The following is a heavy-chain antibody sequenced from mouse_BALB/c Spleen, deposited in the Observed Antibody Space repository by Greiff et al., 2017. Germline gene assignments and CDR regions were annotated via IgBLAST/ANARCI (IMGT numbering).Heavy chain of an antibody. CDR2: INPSSGYT. CDR1: GYTFTSYT. V-gene: IGHV1-4*01. Sequence: QVQLQQSGAELARPGASVKMSCKASGYTFTSYTMHWVKQRPGQGLEWIGYINPSSGYTNYNQKFKDKATLTADKSSSTAYMQLSSLTSEDSAVYYCASAPYYGSSYWYFDVWGAGTTVTVSS. D-gene: IGHD1-1*01. CDR3: ASAPYYGSSYWYFDV. J-gene: IGHJ1*01.